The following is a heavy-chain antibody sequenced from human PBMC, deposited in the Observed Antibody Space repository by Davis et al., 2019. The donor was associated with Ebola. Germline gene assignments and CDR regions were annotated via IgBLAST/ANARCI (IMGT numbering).Heavy chain of an antibody. CDR2: VTGGGHNT. CDR1: GFTFSSYA. V-gene: IGHV3-23*01. CDR3: AKTLAGYNYVFYYYFYAMDV. D-gene: IGHD5-24*01. Sequence: GESLKISCAASGFTFSSYAMCWVRQAPGKGLEWVSAVTGGGHNTYYADSVRGRFAVSRDNSRNTVFLQMNRLRAEDTAVYYCAKTLAGYNYVFYYYFYAMDVWGQGTTVTVSS. J-gene: IGHJ6*02.